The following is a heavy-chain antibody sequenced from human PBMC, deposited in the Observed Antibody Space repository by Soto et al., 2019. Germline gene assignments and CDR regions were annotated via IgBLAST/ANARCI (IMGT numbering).Heavy chain of an antibody. CDR1: GASIINGSYY. D-gene: IGHD4-17*01. Sequence: SETLSLTCTVSGASIINGSYYWSWIRQHPGKGLEWIGHIYSNGNPYYNPSLKSRLAISLDASKNQFSLKMTSVTAADTAVYHCARVGYGDPLYYYYGMDVWGQGTTVT. V-gene: IGHV4-30-4*01. CDR2: IYSNGNP. J-gene: IGHJ6*02. CDR3: ARVGYGDPLYYYYGMDV.